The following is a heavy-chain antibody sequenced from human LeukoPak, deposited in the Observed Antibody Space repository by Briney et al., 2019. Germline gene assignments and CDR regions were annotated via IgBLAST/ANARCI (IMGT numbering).Heavy chain of an antibody. Sequence: GRSLRLFCAASGFTFSSYGMHWVRQAPGKGLEWVAVIWYDGSNKYYADSVQGRFTISRDNSKNTLYLQMNSLRAEDTAVYYCARDSYGFDYWGQGTLVTVSS. J-gene: IGHJ4*02. V-gene: IGHV3-33*01. CDR2: IWYDGSNK. D-gene: IGHD4-17*01. CDR3: ARDSYGFDY. CDR1: GFTFSSYG.